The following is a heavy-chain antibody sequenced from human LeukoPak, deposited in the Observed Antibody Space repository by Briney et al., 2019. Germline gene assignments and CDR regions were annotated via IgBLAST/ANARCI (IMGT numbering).Heavy chain of an antibody. J-gene: IGHJ4*02. D-gene: IGHD2-21*01. V-gene: IGHV4-38-2*02. CDR2: INHSGGT. CDR3: ARGRALFD. Sequence: SETLSLTCTVSGYSITSGYYWGWIRQPPGKGLEWIGEINHSGGTNYNPSLKSRVTISEDTSKNQFSLKLSSVTAADTAVYYCARGRALFDWGQGTLVAVSS. CDR1: GYSITSGYY.